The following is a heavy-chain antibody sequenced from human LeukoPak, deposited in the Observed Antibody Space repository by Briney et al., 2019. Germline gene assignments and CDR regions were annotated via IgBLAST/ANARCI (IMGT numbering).Heavy chain of an antibody. Sequence: GGSLRLSCAASGFTFSSYGMHWVRQAPGKGLEWVAVISYVESNKYYADSVKGRFTISRDNSKNTLYLQMNSLRAEDTAVYYCAKVSSSSSCFDYWGQGTLVTVSS. CDR3: AKVSSSSSCFDY. J-gene: IGHJ4*02. D-gene: IGHD6-13*01. CDR2: ISYVESNK. V-gene: IGHV3-30*18. CDR1: GFTFSSYG.